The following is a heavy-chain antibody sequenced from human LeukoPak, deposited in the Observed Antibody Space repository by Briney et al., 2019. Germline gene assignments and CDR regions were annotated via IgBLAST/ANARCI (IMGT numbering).Heavy chain of an antibody. D-gene: IGHD5-12*01. V-gene: IGHV3-7*04. J-gene: IGHJ4*02. CDR1: GFTFSSYW. CDR2: IKGDGSDN. Sequence: TGGSLRLSCAASGFTFSSYWMSWVRQAPGKGLEWVANIKGDGSDNHYVDSVRGRFTISRDNAKNSQYLQMNSLSAEDTAVYYCARDLGYCRADYWGQGTLVTVSS. CDR3: ARDLGYCRADY.